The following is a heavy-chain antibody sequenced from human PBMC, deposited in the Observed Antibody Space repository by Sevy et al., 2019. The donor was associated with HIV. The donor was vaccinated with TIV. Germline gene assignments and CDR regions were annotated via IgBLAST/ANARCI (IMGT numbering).Heavy chain of an antibody. J-gene: IGHJ4*02. CDR3: ARAQQVTMLVVIGGLYFDL. Sequence: GGSLRLSCAASGFTFSSNWMTWVRQAPGKGLEWVANVKQDMSEKYYADSVKGRFTISRDNAKNLLFLQMNSLRDEDTAVYYCARAQQVTMLVVIGGLYFDLWGQGTLVTASS. D-gene: IGHD3-3*01. CDR1: GFTFSSNW. CDR2: VKQDMSEK. V-gene: IGHV3-7*01.